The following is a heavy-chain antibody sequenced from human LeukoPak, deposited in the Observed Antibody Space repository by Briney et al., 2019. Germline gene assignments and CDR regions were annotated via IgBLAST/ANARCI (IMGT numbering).Heavy chain of an antibody. D-gene: IGHD1-26*01. J-gene: IGHJ3*01. CDR1: GFTFSSYA. CDR3: ARGWEILPL. V-gene: IGHV3-30*14. Sequence: PGRSLRLSCAASGFTFSSYAMHWVRQAPGKGLEWVAVISYDGSNKYYADSVKGRFTISRDNSKNTLYLQMNSLRAEDTAVYYCARGWEILPLWGQGTMVTVSS. CDR2: ISYDGSNK.